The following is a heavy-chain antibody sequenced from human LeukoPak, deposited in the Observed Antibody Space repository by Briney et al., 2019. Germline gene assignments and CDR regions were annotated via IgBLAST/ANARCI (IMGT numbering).Heavy chain of an antibody. CDR1: GYTCTNHA. J-gene: IGHJ4*02. Sequence: GASVKVSCKAFGYTCTNHAMHWVRQAPGQRLEWIGWINSGNGNTKYSQKFQGRVTISRDTSASTADMELSSLRTEDTAIYYCARETYYYGSGSHYYFDYWGQGTLVTVSS. V-gene: IGHV1-3*01. CDR2: INSGNGNT. CDR3: ARETYYYGSGSHYYFDY. D-gene: IGHD3-10*01.